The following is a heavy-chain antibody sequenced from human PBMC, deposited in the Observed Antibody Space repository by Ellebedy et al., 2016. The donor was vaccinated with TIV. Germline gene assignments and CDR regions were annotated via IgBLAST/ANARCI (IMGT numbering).Heavy chain of an antibody. V-gene: IGHV3-7*03. J-gene: IGHJ4*02. CDR1: GFTFSSYW. Sequence: GESLKISCVASGFTFSSYWMSWVRQAPGKGLEWVASIKQEGYEQSYVDSVEGRFTISRDNAKNSLYLQMNSLRAEDTALYYCAKSQLRYYGSGSLEQYFDYWGQGTLVTVSS. D-gene: IGHD3-10*01. CDR3: AKSQLRYYGSGSLEQYFDY. CDR2: IKQEGYEQ.